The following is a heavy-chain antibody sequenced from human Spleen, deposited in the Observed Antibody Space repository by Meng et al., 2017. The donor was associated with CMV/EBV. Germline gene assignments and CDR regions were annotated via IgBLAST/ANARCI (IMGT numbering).Heavy chain of an antibody. CDR1: GYTFNSYD. CDR2: MNPNSGNT. CDR3: ARAIRCSSTSCYLGPGWY. V-gene: IGHV1-8*01. J-gene: IGHJ4*02. D-gene: IGHD2-2*01. Sequence: ASVKVFCKASGYTFNSYDINWVRQATGQGLEWMGWMNPNSGNTGYAQKFQGRVTMTRNTSISTAYMELSSLRSEDTAVYYCARAIRCSSTSCYLGPGWYWGQGTLVTVSS.